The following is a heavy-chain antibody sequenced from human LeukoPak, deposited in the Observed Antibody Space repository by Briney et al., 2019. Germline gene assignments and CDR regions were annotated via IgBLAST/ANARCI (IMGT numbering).Heavy chain of an antibody. V-gene: IGHV1-69*13. D-gene: IGHD6-19*01. Sequence: SVKVSCKASGGTFSSYAISWVRQAPGQGLEWMGGIIPIFGTANYAQKFQGRVTITADESTSTAYMELSSLRSEDTAVYYCAACDPQWLGTLRYDYWGQGTLVTVSS. CDR3: AACDPQWLGTLRYDY. CDR2: IIPIFGTA. CDR1: GGTFSSYA. J-gene: IGHJ4*02.